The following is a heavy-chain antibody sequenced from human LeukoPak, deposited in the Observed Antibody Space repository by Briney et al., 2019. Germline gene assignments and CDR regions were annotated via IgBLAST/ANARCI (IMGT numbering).Heavy chain of an antibody. CDR2: INHNGNVN. CDR1: GFTFSNYW. J-gene: IGHJ6*02. D-gene: IGHD2-15*01. Sequence: PRGSLRLSCAASGFTFSNYWMSWVRQAPGKGLEWVASINHNGNVNYYVDSVKGRFTISRDNAKNSLYLQMSNLRAEDTAVYFCARGGGLDVWGQGATVTVSS. CDR3: ARGGGLDV. V-gene: IGHV3-7*03.